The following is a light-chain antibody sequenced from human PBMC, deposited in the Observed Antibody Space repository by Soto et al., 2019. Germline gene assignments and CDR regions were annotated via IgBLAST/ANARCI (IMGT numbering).Light chain of an antibody. CDR1: QNIDSW. CDR3: QKYNSYPLT. V-gene: IGKV1-5*03. J-gene: IGKJ1*01. Sequence: DLQMTQSPSTLSASVGDRVTITCRASQNIDSWLAWYQQKPGKAPKVLIYKASGLQSGVPSRFSGSGSGTEFTLTISSLQPDDFATYYCQKYNSYPLTFGQGTKVEIK. CDR2: KAS.